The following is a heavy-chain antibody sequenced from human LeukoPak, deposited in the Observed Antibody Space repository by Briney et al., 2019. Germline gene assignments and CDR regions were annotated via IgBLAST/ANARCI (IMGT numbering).Heavy chain of an antibody. CDR1: GFTFSSSW. V-gene: IGHV3-7*01. Sequence: GGSLRLSCAASGFTFSSSWMSWVRQAPGKGLEWVANIKQDGSVKYYVDSVKGRFTISRDNAKNSLYLQMNSLRAEDTAVYYCARDRGFNVEDYWGQGTLVTVSS. CDR3: ARDRGFNVEDY. D-gene: IGHD5-24*01. J-gene: IGHJ4*02. CDR2: IKQDGSVK.